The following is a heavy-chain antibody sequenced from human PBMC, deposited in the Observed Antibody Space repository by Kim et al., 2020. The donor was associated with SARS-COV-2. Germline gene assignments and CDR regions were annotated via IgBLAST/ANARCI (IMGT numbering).Heavy chain of an antibody. D-gene: IGHD3-3*01. V-gene: IGHV1-3*01. J-gene: IGHJ4*02. CDR3: ARRYDFWSCYLDY. Sequence: YSQKFQGRVTITRDTSASTAYMELSSLRSEDTAVYYCARRYDFWSCYLDYWGQGTLVTVSS.